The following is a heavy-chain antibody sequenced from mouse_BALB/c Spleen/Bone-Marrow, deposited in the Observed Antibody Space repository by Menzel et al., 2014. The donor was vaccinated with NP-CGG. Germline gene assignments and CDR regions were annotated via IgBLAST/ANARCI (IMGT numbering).Heavy chain of an antibody. Sequence: EVQLQESGAELVKPGASVKLSCTASGFNIKDTYMHWVKERPEQGLEWIGRIDPANGNTKYDPKFQGKATITADTSSNTAYLQLSSLTSEDTAVYFCARWEYYAMDYWGQGTSVTVSS. J-gene: IGHJ4*01. V-gene: IGHV14-3*02. CDR2: IDPANGNT. CDR1: GFNIKDTY. CDR3: ARWEYYAMDY. D-gene: IGHD4-1*01.